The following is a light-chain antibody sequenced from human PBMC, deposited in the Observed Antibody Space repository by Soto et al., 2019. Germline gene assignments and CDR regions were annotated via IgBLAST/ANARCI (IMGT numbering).Light chain of an antibody. CDR1: QSIASS. V-gene: IGKV1-39*01. CDR3: QQCYSTPADT. CDR2: AAS. Sequence: DIQMTQSPSSLSASVGDRVTITCRASQSIASSMNWYQQKPGKAPKLLISAASRLQSGVPSRFIGSGSGTDFTLTISSLQPEDFASYYCQQCYSTPADTFGQGTKLEIK. J-gene: IGKJ2*01.